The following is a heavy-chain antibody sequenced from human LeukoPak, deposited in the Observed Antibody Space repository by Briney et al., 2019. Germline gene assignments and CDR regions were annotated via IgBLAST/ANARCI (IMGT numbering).Heavy chain of an antibody. V-gene: IGHV1-2*02. Sequence: ASVKVSCKASGFTFTGHYIHWVRQAPGQGLGWIGYISPDSEFTSSPQKFQGRVTMTRDTSMSTAYMELSSLTSDDTAMYYCVREGNEVLTKNFDHWGQGALVTVSS. CDR1: GFTFTGHY. CDR2: ISPDSEFT. J-gene: IGHJ4*02. D-gene: IGHD4-23*01. CDR3: VREGNEVLTKNFDH.